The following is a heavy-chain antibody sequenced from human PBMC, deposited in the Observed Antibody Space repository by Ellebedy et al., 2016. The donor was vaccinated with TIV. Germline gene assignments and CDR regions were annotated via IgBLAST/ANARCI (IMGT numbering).Heavy chain of an antibody. Sequence: GGSLRLXXAASGFTFSSYGMHWVRQAPGKGLEWVAVIWYDGSNKYYADSVKGRFTISRDNSKNTLYLQMNSLRAEDTAVYYCAVGGELLFNWYFDLWGRGTLVTVSS. D-gene: IGHD1-26*01. J-gene: IGHJ2*01. V-gene: IGHV3-33*01. CDR2: IWYDGSNK. CDR3: AVGGELLFNWYFDL. CDR1: GFTFSSYG.